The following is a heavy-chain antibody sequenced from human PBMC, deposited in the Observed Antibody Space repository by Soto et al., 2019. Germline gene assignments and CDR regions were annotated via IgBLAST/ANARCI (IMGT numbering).Heavy chain of an antibody. V-gene: IGHV4-39*01. Sequence: PWETLSLTCTVSGGSISSSSYYWGWIRQPPGKGLEWIGSIYYSGSTYYNPSLKSRVTISVDTSKNQFSLKLSSVTAADTAVYYCARHEDGALYSSGWPNWFDPWGQGTLVTVSS. D-gene: IGHD6-19*01. CDR1: GGSISSSSYY. CDR3: ARHEDGALYSSGWPNWFDP. CDR2: IYYSGST. J-gene: IGHJ5*02.